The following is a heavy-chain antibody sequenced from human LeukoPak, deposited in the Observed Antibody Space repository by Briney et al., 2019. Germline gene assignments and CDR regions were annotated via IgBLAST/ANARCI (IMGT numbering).Heavy chain of an antibody. D-gene: IGHD3/OR15-3a*01. J-gene: IGHJ4*02. CDR3: VRTGDTERSDC. CDR1: GFTFSSYG. Sequence: PGGSLRLSCAASGFTFSSYGMHWVRQAPGKGLEWVALIRYNGSKKDYADSVKGRFTISRDNSKNTLYLQMNSLRAEDTAMYYCVRTGDTERSDCWGQGTLVTVSS. CDR2: IRYNGSKK. V-gene: IGHV3-30*02.